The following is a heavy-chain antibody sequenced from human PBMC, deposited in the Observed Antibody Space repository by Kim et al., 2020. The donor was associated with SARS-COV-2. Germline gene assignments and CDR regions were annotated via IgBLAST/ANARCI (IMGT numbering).Heavy chain of an antibody. CDR1: GGSISSYY. CDR3: ARIKLGTTGTRKNYYGMDV. J-gene: IGHJ6*02. Sequence: SETLSLTCTVSGGSISSYYWSWIRQPPGKGLEWIGYIYYSGSTNYNPSLKSRVTISVDTSKNQFSLKLSSVTAADTAVYYCARIKLGTTGTRKNYYGMDVWGQGTTVTVSS. V-gene: IGHV4-59*13. D-gene: IGHD1-1*01. CDR2: IYYSGST.